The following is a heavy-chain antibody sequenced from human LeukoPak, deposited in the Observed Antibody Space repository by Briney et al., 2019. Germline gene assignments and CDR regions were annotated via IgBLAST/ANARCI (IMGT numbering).Heavy chain of an antibody. V-gene: IGHV1-69*05. J-gene: IGHJ4*02. D-gene: IGHD3-10*01. Sequence: SVKVSCKASGGTFSSYAISWVRQAPGQGLEWMGGIVPIFGTANYAQKFQGGVTITTDESTGTAYMELSSLRSEDTAVYYCARVPRKWFGELLYLDYWGQGTLVTVSS. CDR1: GGTFSSYA. CDR3: ARVPRKWFGELLYLDY. CDR2: IVPIFGTA.